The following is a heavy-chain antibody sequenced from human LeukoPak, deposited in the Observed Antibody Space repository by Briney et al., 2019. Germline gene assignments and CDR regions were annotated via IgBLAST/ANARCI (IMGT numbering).Heavy chain of an antibody. V-gene: IGHV4-34*01. CDR2: INHGGST. D-gene: IGHD3-22*01. Sequence: PSETLSLTCTVSGGSISSYYWSWIRQSPGRGLECIGEINHGGSTNYNPSLKSRVTISVDTSKNQISLKLNSVTAADTAVYYCGRDSRGPDYWGQGTLVTISS. J-gene: IGHJ4*02. CDR1: GGSISSYY. CDR3: GRDSRGPDY.